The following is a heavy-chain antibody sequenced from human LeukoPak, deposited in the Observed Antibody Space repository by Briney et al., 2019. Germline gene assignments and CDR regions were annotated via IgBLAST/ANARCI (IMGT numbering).Heavy chain of an antibody. CDR2: INHSGST. V-gene: IGHV4-34*01. J-gene: IGHJ4*02. D-gene: IGHD2-15*01. CDR3: ASEYCSGGSCSDY. CDR1: GGSISSHY. Sequence: PSETLSLTCTVSGGSISSHYWSWIRQPAGKGLEWIGEINHSGSTNYNPSLKSRVTISVDTSKNQFSLKLSSVTAADTAVYYCASEYCSGGSCSDYWGQGTLVTVSS.